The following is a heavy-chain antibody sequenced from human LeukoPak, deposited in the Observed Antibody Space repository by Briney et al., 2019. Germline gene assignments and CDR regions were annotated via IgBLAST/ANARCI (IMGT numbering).Heavy chain of an antibody. V-gene: IGHV4-34*01. CDR3: ARVSSSGIAARRVLIDY. D-gene: IGHD6-6*01. CDR1: GGSFSGYY. Sequence: PSETLSLTCAVYGGSFSGYYWSWIRQPPGKGLEWIGEINHSGSTNYNPSPKSRVTISVDTYKNQFSLKLSSVTAADTAVYYCARVSSSGIAARRVLIDYWGQGTLVTVSS. CDR2: INHSGST. J-gene: IGHJ4*02.